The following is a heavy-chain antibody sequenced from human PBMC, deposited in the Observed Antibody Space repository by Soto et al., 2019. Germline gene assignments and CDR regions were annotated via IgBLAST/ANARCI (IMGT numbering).Heavy chain of an antibody. V-gene: IGHV3-7*03. J-gene: IGHJ4*02. CDR3: ARAGILTGRTPADY. CDR1: GFTFSSYW. Sequence: EVQLVESGGGLVQPGGSLSLSCAASGFTFSSYWMSWVRQAPGKGLEWVANIKQDGSEKYYVDSVKSRFTISRDNAKNSLYLQMNSLRAEDTAVYYCARAGILTGRTPADYWGQGTLVTVSS. D-gene: IGHD3-9*01. CDR2: IKQDGSEK.